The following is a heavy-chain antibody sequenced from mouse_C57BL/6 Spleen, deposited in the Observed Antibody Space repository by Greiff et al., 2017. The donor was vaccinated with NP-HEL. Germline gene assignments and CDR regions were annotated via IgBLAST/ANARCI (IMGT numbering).Heavy chain of an antibody. Sequence: VQLQESGAELVRPGTSVKVSCKASGYAFTNYLIEWVKQRPGQGLEWIGVINPGSGGTNYNEKFKGKATLTADKSSSTAYMQLSSLTSEDSAVYFCARDGYYPFAYWGQGTLVTVSA. D-gene: IGHD2-3*01. CDR1: GYAFTNYL. CDR2: INPGSGGT. J-gene: IGHJ3*01. V-gene: IGHV1-54*01. CDR3: ARDGYYPFAY.